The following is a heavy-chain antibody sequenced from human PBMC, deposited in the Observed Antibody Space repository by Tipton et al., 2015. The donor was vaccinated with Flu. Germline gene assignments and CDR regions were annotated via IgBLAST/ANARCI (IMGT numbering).Heavy chain of an antibody. CDR2: IYDSGST. V-gene: IGHV4-59*01. J-gene: IGHJ6*02. CDR3: ARDRPNYYYYGMDV. Sequence: TLSLTCTVSGGSISSYYWSWIRQPPGKGLEWIGYIYDSGSTNYNPTLKSRVTISVDTSKNQFSLKLTSVTAADTAVHYCARDRPNYYYYGMDVWGQGTTVTVSS. CDR1: GGSISSYY.